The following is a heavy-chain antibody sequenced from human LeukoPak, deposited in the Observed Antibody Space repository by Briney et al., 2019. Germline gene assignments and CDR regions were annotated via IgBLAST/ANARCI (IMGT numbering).Heavy chain of an antibody. V-gene: IGHV4-39*07. CDR2: IYYSGST. J-gene: IGHJ2*01. CDR3: ARGRRYDTGGYKTFGWYFDL. Sequence: SETLSLTCTVSGGSISSSSYYWGWIRQPPGKGLEWIGSIYYSGSTYYNPSLKSRVTISLDTTKNQFSLKLTSVTAADTAVYYCARGRRYDTGGYKTFGWYFDLWGRGTLVIVSS. D-gene: IGHD2-8*02. CDR1: GGSISSSSYY.